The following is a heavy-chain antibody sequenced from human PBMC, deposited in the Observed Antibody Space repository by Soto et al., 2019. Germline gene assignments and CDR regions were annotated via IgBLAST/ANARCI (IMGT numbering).Heavy chain of an antibody. CDR3: ARESEDLTSNFVY. J-gene: IGHJ4*02. CDR2: ISGTGLST. V-gene: IGHV3-23*01. CDR1: GFTFGGHA. Sequence: GGSLRLSCTASGFTFGGHAISWVRQAPGKGLEWVSAISGTGLSTFYADSVKGRFTISRDNAKNSLYLEMNSLRAEDTAAYYCARESEDLTSNFVYWGQGTLVTVSS.